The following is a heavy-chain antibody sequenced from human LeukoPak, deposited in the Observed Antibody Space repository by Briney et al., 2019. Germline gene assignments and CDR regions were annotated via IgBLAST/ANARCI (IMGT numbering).Heavy chain of an antibody. CDR3: ARSTMIVVVITAIDY. D-gene: IGHD3-22*01. CDR2: INPNSGGT. Sequence: ASVKVCCKASGYTFTGYYMHWVRQAPGQGLEWMGWINPNSGGTNYAQKFQGRVTMTRDTSISTAYMELSRLRSDDTAVYYCARSTMIVVVITAIDYWGQGTLVTVSS. V-gene: IGHV1-2*02. J-gene: IGHJ4*02. CDR1: GYTFTGYY.